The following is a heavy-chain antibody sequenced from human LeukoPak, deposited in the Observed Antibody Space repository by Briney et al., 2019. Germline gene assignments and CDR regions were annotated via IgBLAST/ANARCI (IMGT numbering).Heavy chain of an antibody. CDR1: GYTFTSYG. V-gene: IGHV1-18*01. CDR2: ISAYNGNT. Sequence: GASVKVSCKASGYTFTSYGISWVRQAPGQGLEWMGWISAYNGNTNYAQKLQGRVTMTTDTSTSTAYMELRSLRSDGTAVYYCARDRAVAGLSGYWYFDLWGRGTLVTVSS. CDR3: ARDRAVAGLSGYWYFDL. D-gene: IGHD6-19*01. J-gene: IGHJ2*01.